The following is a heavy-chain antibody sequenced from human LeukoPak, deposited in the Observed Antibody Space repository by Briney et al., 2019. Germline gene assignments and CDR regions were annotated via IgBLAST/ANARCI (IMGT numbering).Heavy chain of an antibody. CDR1: GFTFADSP. V-gene: IGHV3-9*01. CDR2: ITWNSGRI. CDR3: ATVDPSWYFDL. Sequence: GGSLRLSCAASGFTFADSPMHWVRQGPEKGLEWVAGITWNSGRIDYADSMRGRFTISRDNAKNSLYLQMNSLRAEDTAFYYCATVDPSWYFDLWGPGILVSVSS. J-gene: IGHJ2*01.